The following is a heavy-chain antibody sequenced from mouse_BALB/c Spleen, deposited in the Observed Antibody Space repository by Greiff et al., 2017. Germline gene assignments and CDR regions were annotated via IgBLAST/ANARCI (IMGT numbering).Heavy chain of an antibody. V-gene: IGHV5-6-4*01. CDR3: TRVITTATGAMDY. D-gene: IGHD1-2*01. CDR1: GFTFSSYT. J-gene: IGHJ4*01. CDR2: ISSGGSYT. Sequence: EVHLVESGGGLVKPGGSLKLSCAASGFTFSSYTMSWVRQTPEKRLEWVATISSGGSYTYYPDSVNGRFTISRDNAKNTLYLQMSSLKSEDTAMYYCTRVITTATGAMDYWGQGTSVTVSS.